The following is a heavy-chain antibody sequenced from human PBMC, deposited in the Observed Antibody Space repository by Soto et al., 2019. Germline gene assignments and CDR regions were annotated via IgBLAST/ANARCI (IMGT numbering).Heavy chain of an antibody. CDR2: INAGNGNT. V-gene: IGHV1-3*01. D-gene: IGHD6-13*01. CDR3: AKGRIAADGIDY. J-gene: IGHJ4*02. Sequence: QVQLVQSGAEVKKPGASVKVSCKASGYTFTSYAMHWVRQAPGQRLEWMGWINAGNGNTKYSQKFQGRVTITRDTSASTAYMELSSLRSEDTAVYYCAKGRIAADGIDYWGQGTLVTVSS. CDR1: GYTFTSYA.